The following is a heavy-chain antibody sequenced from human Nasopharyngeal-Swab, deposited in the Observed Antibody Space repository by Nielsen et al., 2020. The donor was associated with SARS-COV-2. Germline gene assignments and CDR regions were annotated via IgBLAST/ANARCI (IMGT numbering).Heavy chain of an antibody. D-gene: IGHD3-10*01. CDR2: INPSGGST. J-gene: IGHJ1*01. Sequence: WVRQAPGQGLEGMGIINPSGGSTSYAQKFQGRVTMTRDTSTSTVYMELSSLRSEDTAVYYCASGYGSGRGKYFQHWGQGTLVTVSS. V-gene: IGHV1-46*01. CDR3: ASGYGSGRGKYFQH.